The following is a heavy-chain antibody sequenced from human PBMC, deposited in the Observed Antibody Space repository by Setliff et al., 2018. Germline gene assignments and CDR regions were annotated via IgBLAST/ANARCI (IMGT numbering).Heavy chain of an antibody. CDR2: IHAGSSNT. D-gene: IGHD3-3*02. V-gene: IGHV1-3*01. CDR1: GYTSTTNA. J-gene: IGHJ4*02. Sequence: ASVKVSCKASGYTSTTNALHWVRQAPGQTLEWLGWIHAGSSNTLYSERLHDRISITRDTSATTVYMELSSLRSDDTALYYCARMSTLGPHYDFWGQGTLVTVSS. CDR3: ARMSTLGPHYDF.